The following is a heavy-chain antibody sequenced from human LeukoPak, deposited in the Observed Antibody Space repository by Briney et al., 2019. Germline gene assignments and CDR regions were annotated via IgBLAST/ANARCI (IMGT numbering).Heavy chain of an antibody. V-gene: IGHV1-18*01. J-gene: IGHJ4*02. CDR2: ISAYNGNT. CDR1: GYTFTNYG. CDR3: ARVSFGYSYGSYYFDY. Sequence: ASVKASCXASGYTFTNYGISWVRQAHGQGLEWMAWISAYNGNTNYAQKLQGRVTMTTDTSTSTAYMELRSLRSDDTAVYYCARVSFGYSYGSYYFDYWGQGTLVTVSS. D-gene: IGHD5-18*01.